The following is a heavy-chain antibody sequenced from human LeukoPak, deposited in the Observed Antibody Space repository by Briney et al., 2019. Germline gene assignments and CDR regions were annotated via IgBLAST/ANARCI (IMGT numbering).Heavy chain of an antibody. CDR2: ISAYNGNT. J-gene: IGHJ4*02. CDR1: GYTFTSYG. V-gene: IGHV1-18*01. Sequence: ASVKVSCKASGYTFTSYGISWVRQAPGQGLEWMGWISAYNGNTNYAQKLQGRATMTTDTSTSTAYMELRSLRSDDTAVYYCARDGFSIAVAAPDYWGQGTLVTVSS. CDR3: ARDGFSIAVAAPDY. D-gene: IGHD6-19*01.